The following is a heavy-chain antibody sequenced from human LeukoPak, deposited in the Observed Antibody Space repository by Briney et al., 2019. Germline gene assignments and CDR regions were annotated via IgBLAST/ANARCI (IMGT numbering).Heavy chain of an antibody. Sequence: RGSLRLSCAASGFTFSSYSMNWVRQAPGKGLEWVSSISSSSSYIYYADSVKGQFTISRDNAKNSLYLQMNSLRAEDTAVYYCARDISSSGWNYWGQGTLVTVSS. CDR1: GFTFSSYS. J-gene: IGHJ4*02. V-gene: IGHV3-21*01. D-gene: IGHD6-19*01. CDR3: ARDISSSGWNY. CDR2: ISSSSSYI.